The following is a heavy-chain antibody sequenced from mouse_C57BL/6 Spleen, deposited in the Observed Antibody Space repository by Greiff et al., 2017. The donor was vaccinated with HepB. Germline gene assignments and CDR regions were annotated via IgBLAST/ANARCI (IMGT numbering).Heavy chain of an antibody. CDR2: ISSGGSYT. Sequence: EVMLVESGGDLVKPGGSLKLSCAASGFTFSSYGMSWVRQTPDKRLEWVATISSGGSYTYYPDSVKGRFTISRDNAKNTLYLQMSSLKSEDTAMYYCAREDWDYYAMDYWGQGTSVTVAP. V-gene: IGHV5-6*01. J-gene: IGHJ4*01. CDR3: AREDWDYYAMDY. CDR1: GFTFSSYG.